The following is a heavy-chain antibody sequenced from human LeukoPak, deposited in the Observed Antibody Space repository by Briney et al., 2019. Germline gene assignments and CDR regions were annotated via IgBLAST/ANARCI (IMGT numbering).Heavy chain of an antibody. J-gene: IGHJ4*02. CDR1: GGTFSSYA. Sequence: SVKVSCKASGGTFSSYAISWVRQAPGQGLEWMGGIIPIFGTANYAQKFQGRVTITADESTSTAYMELSSLRSEDTAVYYCARDQPNSSGWPYYFDYWGQGTLVTVSS. CDR3: ARDQPNSSGWPYYFDY. CDR2: IIPIFGTA. V-gene: IGHV1-69*13. D-gene: IGHD6-19*01.